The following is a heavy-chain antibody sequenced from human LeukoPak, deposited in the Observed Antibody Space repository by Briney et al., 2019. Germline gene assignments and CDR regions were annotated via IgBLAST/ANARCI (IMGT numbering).Heavy chain of an antibody. V-gene: IGHV4-34*01. D-gene: IGHD6-13*01. Sequence: SETLSLTCAVYGGSFSGYYWSWIRQPPGKGLEWIGEINHSGSTNYNPSLKSRVTISVDTPKNQFSLKLSSVTAADTAVYYCASGGQLVHPGSSSWFDPWGQGTLVTVSS. CDR2: INHSGST. CDR3: ASGGQLVHPGSSSWFDP. CDR1: GGSFSGYY. J-gene: IGHJ5*02.